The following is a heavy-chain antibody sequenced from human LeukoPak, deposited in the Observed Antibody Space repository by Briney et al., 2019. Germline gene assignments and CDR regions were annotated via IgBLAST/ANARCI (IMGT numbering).Heavy chain of an antibody. V-gene: IGHV3-23*01. CDR1: GFTFSSYA. CDR3: ASTPLGIAAAGGFDP. CDR2: ISGSGGST. D-gene: IGHD6-13*01. J-gene: IGHJ5*02. Sequence: GGSVRLSCAASGFTFSSYAMSWVRQAPGKGLEGVSAISGSGGSTYYADSVKGRFTISRDNSKNTLYPQMNSLRAEDTAVYYCASTPLGIAAAGGFDPWGQGTLVTVSS.